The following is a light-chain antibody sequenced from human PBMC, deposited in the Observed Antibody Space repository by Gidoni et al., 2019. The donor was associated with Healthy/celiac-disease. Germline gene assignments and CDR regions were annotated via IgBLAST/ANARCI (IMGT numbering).Light chain of an antibody. V-gene: IGLV1-40*01. J-gene: IGLJ2*01. Sequence: QSVLTQPPAVSVAPGQRVTISCTESSSNIGAGSQVHWYQQLPGPAPKLLIYGNRIRPSGVPDRFPGSKSGTSASLAIPGLQAEDEADYYCQSYDSSLVVFGGGTKLTVL. CDR2: GNR. CDR3: QSYDSSLVV. CDR1: SSNIGAGSQ.